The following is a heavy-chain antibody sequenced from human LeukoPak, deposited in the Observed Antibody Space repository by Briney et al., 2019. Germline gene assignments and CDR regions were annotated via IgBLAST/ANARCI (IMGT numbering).Heavy chain of an antibody. Sequence: PSETLSLTCIVSGGSVSSGNYYWSWIRQPPGKGLEWIGYIYYSGSTNYNPSLKSRVTISIDTSKNQFSLKLSSVTAADTAVYYCARDHIVGATYYFDYWGQGTLVTVSS. CDR1: GGSVSSGNYY. D-gene: IGHD1-26*01. CDR3: ARDHIVGATYYFDY. CDR2: IYYSGST. V-gene: IGHV4-61*01. J-gene: IGHJ4*02.